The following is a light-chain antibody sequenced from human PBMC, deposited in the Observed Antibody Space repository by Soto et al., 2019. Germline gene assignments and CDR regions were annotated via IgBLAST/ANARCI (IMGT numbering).Light chain of an antibody. CDR2: GAS. V-gene: IGKV3D-20*02. Sequence: EIVLTQSPGTLSLSPGERATLSCRASQSVSSTYLIWYQQKPGQAPRLLISGASSRATGIPARFSGSGSGTDFTLTISSLEPEDFAVYYCQQRSNWPPVTFGQGTRLEIK. CDR3: QQRSNWPPVT. CDR1: QSVSSTY. J-gene: IGKJ5*01.